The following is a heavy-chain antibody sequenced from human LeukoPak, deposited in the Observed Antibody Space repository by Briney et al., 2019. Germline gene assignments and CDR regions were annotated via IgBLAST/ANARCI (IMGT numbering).Heavy chain of an antibody. D-gene: IGHD3-22*01. V-gene: IGHV3-43*02. Sequence: GGSLRLSCAASGFTFDDYAMHWVRQAPGKGLDWVSLISGDGGSTYYADSVKGRFTISRDNSKNSLYLQMNSLRTEDTALYYCAKDISSGYYTLFDYWGQGTLVTVSS. J-gene: IGHJ4*02. CDR1: GFTFDDYA. CDR2: ISGDGGST. CDR3: AKDISSGYYTLFDY.